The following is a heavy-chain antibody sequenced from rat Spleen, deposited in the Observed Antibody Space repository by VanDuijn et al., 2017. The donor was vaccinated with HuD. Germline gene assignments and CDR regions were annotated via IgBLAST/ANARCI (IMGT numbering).Heavy chain of an antibody. CDR2: ISSGGST. J-gene: IGHJ2*01. Sequence: QVQLKESGPGLVQPSQTLSLTCTVSGLSLTNTGVAWVRQPPGKGLEWVAAISSGGSTHYSSTLKSRLSISRDTSKSQVFLKMNSLQIEDTATYFCTRDYYGYNFDYWGQGVMVTVSS. D-gene: IGHD1-9*01. CDR3: TRDYYGYNFDY. CDR1: GLSLTNTG. V-gene: IGHV2S12*01.